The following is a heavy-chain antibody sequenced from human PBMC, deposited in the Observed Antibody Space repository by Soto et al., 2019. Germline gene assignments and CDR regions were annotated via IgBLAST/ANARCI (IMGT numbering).Heavy chain of an antibody. Sequence: KTSETLSLTCAVYGGSFSGYYWSWIRRPPGKGPEWIGEINHSGSTNYNPSLKSRVTISVDTSKNQFSLKLSSVTAADTAVYYCARGGYDYVWGSYRRFDYWGQGTLVAVSS. V-gene: IGHV4-34*01. CDR3: ARGGYDYVWGSYRRFDY. CDR1: GGSFSGYY. CDR2: INHSGST. J-gene: IGHJ4*02. D-gene: IGHD3-16*02.